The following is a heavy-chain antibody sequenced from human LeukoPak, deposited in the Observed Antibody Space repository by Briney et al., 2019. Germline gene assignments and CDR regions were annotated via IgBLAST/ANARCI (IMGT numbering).Heavy chain of an antibody. CDR2: IYPCESET. J-gene: IGHJ4*02. CDR1: GYSFTSYW. CDR3: ARYSSGPSGGYFDY. V-gene: IGHV5-51*03. D-gene: IGHD5-12*01. Sequence: GESLKSSCKGSGYSFTSYWIGWGRPMPGKGLGWMGIIYPCESETKYSTSVQGQVTISADKSISTAYLQCSSLKASDTAMYYCARYSSGPSGGYFDYWGQGTLVTVSS.